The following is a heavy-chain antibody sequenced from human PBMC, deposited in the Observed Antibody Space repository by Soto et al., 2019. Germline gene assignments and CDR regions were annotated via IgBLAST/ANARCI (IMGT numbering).Heavy chain of an antibody. CDR1: GGSISSGGYY. CDR3: ARAEYSSSWYFDY. J-gene: IGHJ4*02. D-gene: IGHD6-13*01. V-gene: IGHV4-31*03. Sequence: QVQLQESGPGLVKPSQTLSLTCTVSGGSISSGGYYWSWIRQHPGKGLEWIGYIYYSGSTYYNPSLQRRVTISVDTSKNQFSLKLSSVTAADTAVYYCARAEYSSSWYFDYWGQGTLVTVSS. CDR2: IYYSGST.